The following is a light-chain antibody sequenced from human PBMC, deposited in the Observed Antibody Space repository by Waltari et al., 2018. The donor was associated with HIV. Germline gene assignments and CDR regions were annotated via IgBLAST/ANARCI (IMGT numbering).Light chain of an antibody. CDR1: ASDVGAYNC. CDR2: EVF. J-gene: IGLJ2*01. CDR3: ASYAGRNTLV. Sequence: QSALTQPPSASGSPGPSVTISCTGKASDVGAYNCVSWYQQHPGKPPKLIIYEVFKRPSGGPDRFSGSKSGNTASLTVSGLQAEDEANYYCASYAGRNTLVFGGGTKLTVL. V-gene: IGLV2-8*01.